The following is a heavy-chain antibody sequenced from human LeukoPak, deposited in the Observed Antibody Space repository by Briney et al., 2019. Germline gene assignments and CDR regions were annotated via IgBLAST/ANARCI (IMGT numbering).Heavy chain of an antibody. CDR1: GYTLSELP. Sequence: GASVKVSCKASGYTLSELPMHWVRQAPEKGLEWMGGFDPEDDKIIYAQKFQGRVTMTEDTSTDTAYMELRSLRSEDTAVYYCTTDGRDLADFDYWGQGTLVTVSS. V-gene: IGHV1-24*01. CDR2: FDPEDDKI. D-gene: IGHD2-15*01. J-gene: IGHJ4*02. CDR3: TTDGRDLADFDY.